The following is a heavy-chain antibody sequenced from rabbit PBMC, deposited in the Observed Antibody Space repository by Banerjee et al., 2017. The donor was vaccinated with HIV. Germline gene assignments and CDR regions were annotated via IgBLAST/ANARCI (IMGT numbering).Heavy chain of an antibody. CDR1: GFSFSSSYW. D-gene: IGHD4-2*01. J-gene: IGHJ4*01. CDR2: IDAGSSGTC. CDR3: ARRNTYHDAGAGAFNL. Sequence: QEQLVESGGGLVQPEGSLTLTCTASGFSFSSSYWICWVRQAPGKGLEWIACIDAGSSGTCWYASWAKGRFTISKTSSTTVTLQMASLTAADTATYFCARRNTYHDAGAGAFNLWGPGTLVTVS. V-gene: IGHV1S45*01.